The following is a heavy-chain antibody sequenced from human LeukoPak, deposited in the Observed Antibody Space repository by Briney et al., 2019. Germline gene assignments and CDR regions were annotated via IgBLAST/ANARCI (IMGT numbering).Heavy chain of an antibody. V-gene: IGHV3-30*02. D-gene: IGHD5-18*01. J-gene: IGHJ4*02. CDR3: AKDRRASYTAMVMDY. Sequence: PGGSLSLSCAASGFTFSSYGMHWVRQAPGKGLEWVAFIRYDGSNKYYADSVKGRFTISRDNSKNTLYLQMNSLRAEDTAVYYCAKDRRASYTAMVMDYWGQGTLVTVSS. CDR1: GFTFSSYG. CDR2: IRYDGSNK.